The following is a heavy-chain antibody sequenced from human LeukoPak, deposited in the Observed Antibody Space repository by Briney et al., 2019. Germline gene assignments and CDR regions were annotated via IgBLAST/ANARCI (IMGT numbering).Heavy chain of an antibody. CDR2: THYSGNT. Sequence: SETLSLTCSVSGDSVTSYYWNWIRQPPGKGLEWIGYTHYSGNTAYNPSLKSRVTISVDTSKNQFSLKLSSVTAADTAVYYCARLPRGIAAAGTGDDAFDIWGQGTMVTVSS. CDR3: ARLPRGIAAAGTGDDAFDI. V-gene: IGHV4-59*08. J-gene: IGHJ3*02. CDR1: GDSVTSYY. D-gene: IGHD6-13*01.